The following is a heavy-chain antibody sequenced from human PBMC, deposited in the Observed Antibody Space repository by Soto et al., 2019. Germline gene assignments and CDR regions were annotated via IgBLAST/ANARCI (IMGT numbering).Heavy chain of an antibody. V-gene: IGHV1-69*02. Sequence: QVQLVQSGAEVKKPGSSVKVSCKASGGTFSSYTISWVRQAPGQGLEWMGRIIPILGIANYAQKFQGRVTIPADKSTSTAYMELSSLRSEDTAMYYCARGERDYYYGIDVWGQGTTVTVSS. CDR3: ARGERDYYYGIDV. CDR2: IIPILGIA. CDR1: GGTFSSYT. J-gene: IGHJ6*02.